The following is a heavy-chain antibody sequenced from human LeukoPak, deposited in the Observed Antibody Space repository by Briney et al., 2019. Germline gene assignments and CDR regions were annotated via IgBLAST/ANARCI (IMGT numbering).Heavy chain of an antibody. Sequence: GGSLRLSCAASGFNFDDYVMQWVRQAPGKGLEWVALISWNGENTYYADSVKGRFTISRDNTKDSLFLQMNSLRTDDSALYYCGKDAAFDIWGQGTLVTVSS. CDR1: GFNFDDYV. CDR2: ISWNGENT. V-gene: IGHV3-43D*03. CDR3: GKDAAFDI. J-gene: IGHJ3*02.